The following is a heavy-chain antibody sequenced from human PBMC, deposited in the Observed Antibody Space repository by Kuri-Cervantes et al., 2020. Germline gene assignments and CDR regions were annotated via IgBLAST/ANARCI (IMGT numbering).Heavy chain of an antibody. Sequence: GESLKISCAASGFTFSSYWMSWVRQAPGKGLEWVANIKQDGSEKYHVDSVKGRFTISRDNAKNSLYLQMNSLRAEDTAVYYCARARYSGSPYYFDYWGQGTLVTVSS. CDR1: GFTFSSYW. D-gene: IGHD1-26*01. J-gene: IGHJ4*02. CDR2: IKQDGSEK. CDR3: ARARYSGSPYYFDY. V-gene: IGHV3-7*01.